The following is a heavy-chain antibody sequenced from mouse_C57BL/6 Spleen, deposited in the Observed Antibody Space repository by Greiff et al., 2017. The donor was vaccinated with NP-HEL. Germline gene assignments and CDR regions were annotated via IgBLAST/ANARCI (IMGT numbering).Heavy chain of an antibody. V-gene: IGHV3-8*01. D-gene: IGHD2-2*01. J-gene: IGHJ2*01. CDR2: ISYSGST. CDR1: GYSITSDY. Sequence: VQLKESGPGLAKPSQTLSLTCSVTGYSITSDYWNWIRKFPGNKLEYMGYISYSGSTSYNPSLKSRISITRDTSKNQYYLQLNSVTTEDTATYYCARYPSYGYDGRPYYFDYWGQGTTLTVSS. CDR3: ARYPSYGYDGRPYYFDY.